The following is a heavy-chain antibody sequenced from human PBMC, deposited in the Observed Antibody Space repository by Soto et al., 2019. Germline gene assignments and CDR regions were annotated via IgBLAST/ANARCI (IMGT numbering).Heavy chain of an antibody. Sequence: QVQLVESGGGVVQPGRSLRLSCAASGFTFSSYAMHWVRQAPGKGLEWVAVISYDGSNKYYADSVKGRFTISRDNSKHTLYLQMNSLRAEDTAVYYCARAYDILTGYDVWGWWGDAFDIWGQGTMVTVSS. J-gene: IGHJ3*02. CDR2: ISYDGSNK. D-gene: IGHD3-9*01. CDR1: GFTFSSYA. V-gene: IGHV3-30-3*01. CDR3: ARAYDILTGYDVWGWWGDAFDI.